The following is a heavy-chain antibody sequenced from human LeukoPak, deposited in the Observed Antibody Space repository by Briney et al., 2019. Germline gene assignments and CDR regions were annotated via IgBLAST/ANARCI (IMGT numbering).Heavy chain of an antibody. D-gene: IGHD3-10*01. CDR3: ATLGIWFGELPFDY. CDR2: IYHSGST. V-gene: IGHV4-4*02. Sequence: PSGTLSLTCGVSGGSISNTNWWSWVRQPPGKGLEWIGEIYHSGSTNYNPSLKSRVTISVDKSKNQFSLKLSSVTAADTAVYYCATLGIWFGELPFDYWGQGTLVTVSS. J-gene: IGHJ4*02. CDR1: GGSISNTNW.